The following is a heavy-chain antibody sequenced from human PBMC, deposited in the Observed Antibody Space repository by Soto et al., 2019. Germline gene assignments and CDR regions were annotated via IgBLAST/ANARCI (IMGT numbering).Heavy chain of an antibody. Sequence: GSLRLSCAASGFTFSSYEMNWVRQAPGKGLEWVSYISSSGSTIYYADSVKGRFTISRDNAKNSLYLQMNSLRAEDTAVYYCARVEIRSVVYWGQGTLLTVSS. V-gene: IGHV3-48*03. D-gene: IGHD2-15*01. CDR2: ISSSGSTI. J-gene: IGHJ4*02. CDR1: GFTFSSYE. CDR3: ARVEIRSVVY.